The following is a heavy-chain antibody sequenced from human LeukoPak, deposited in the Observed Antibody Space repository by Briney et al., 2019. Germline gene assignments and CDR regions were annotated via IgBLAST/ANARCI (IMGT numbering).Heavy chain of an antibody. CDR2: IYYSGST. J-gene: IGHJ3*02. D-gene: IGHD3-10*01. V-gene: IGHV4-61*01. Sequence: SERVSLICTVSGGSVSSGTYYWSWIRQPPGEGLEWIGYIYYSGSTNYNPSLKSRVTISVDTSKNQFSLKLSSVTAADTAVYYCARVEWFGELSAFDIWGQGPMITVSS. CDR1: GGSVSSGTYY. CDR3: ARVEWFGELSAFDI.